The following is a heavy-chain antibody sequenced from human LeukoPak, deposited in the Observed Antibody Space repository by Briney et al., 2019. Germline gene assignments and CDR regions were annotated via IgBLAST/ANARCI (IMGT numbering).Heavy chain of an antibody. CDR1: GGSISSSSYY. Sequence: SETLSLTCTVSGGSISSSSYYWGWIRQPPGKGLEWIGSIYYSGSTYYNPSLKSRVTISVDTSKNQFSLKLSSVTAADTAVYYYASQSNSGNWFDPWGQGTLVTVSS. V-gene: IGHV4-39*01. CDR3: ASQSNSGNWFDP. D-gene: IGHD3-10*01. CDR2: IYYSGST. J-gene: IGHJ5*02.